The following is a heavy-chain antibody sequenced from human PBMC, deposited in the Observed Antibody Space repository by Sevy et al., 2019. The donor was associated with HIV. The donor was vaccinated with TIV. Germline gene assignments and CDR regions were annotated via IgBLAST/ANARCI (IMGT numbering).Heavy chain of an antibody. V-gene: IGHV3-74*01. Sequence: GGSLRLSCAASGFSFSSYWMHWVRQAPGKGLEWVSRSNSDEISRSYADSVMGRFTISRDNAKNTLYLQMKNLRVEDTAIYYCARADYYYDSSGYMGIDAFDVWGQGTTVTVSS. CDR2: SNSDEISR. D-gene: IGHD3-22*01. CDR3: ARADYYYDSSGYMGIDAFDV. CDR1: GFSFSSYW. J-gene: IGHJ3*01.